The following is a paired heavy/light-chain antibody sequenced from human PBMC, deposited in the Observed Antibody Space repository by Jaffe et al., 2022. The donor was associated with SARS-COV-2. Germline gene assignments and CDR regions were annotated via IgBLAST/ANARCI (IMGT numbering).Light chain of an antibody. CDR3: SSYGGSNNVL. J-gene: IGLJ2*01. CDR2: DVS. V-gene: IGLV2-8*01. CDR1: SSDVGAYNY. Sequence: QSALTQPPSASGSPGQSVIISCTGTSSDVGAYNYVSWYQQHPGKAPKLMIYDVSERPSGVPDRFSGSKSGNTASLTVSGLQADDEADYYCSSYGGSNNVLFGGGTKLTVL.
Heavy chain of an antibody. CDR2: ISGSAVST. D-gene: IGHD2-15*01. J-gene: IGHJ4*02. CDR1: GFTFSSYA. CDR3: AKDQRSVSTRGHFDN. Sequence: EVQLLESGGGLAQPGGSLRLSCAASGFTFSSYAMSWVRQAPGKGLEWVSGISGSAVSTNYADSVKGRFIISRDNSKNMLYLQVNSLRAEDTAVYYCAKDQRSVSTRGHFDNWGRGTLLTVSS. V-gene: IGHV3-23*01.